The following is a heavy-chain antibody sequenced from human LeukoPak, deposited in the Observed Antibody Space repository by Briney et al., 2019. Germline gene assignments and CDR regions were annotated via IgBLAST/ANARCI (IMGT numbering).Heavy chain of an antibody. CDR1: GFTFGDYA. CDR3: TGDRGAYNLYDY. J-gene: IGHJ4*02. Sequence: GGSLRLSCTASGFTFGDYAMSWFRQAPGKGLEWVGFIRSKPYGGTTENAASVKGRFTISRDDSKSIAYLQMNSLKTEDTAVYHCTGDRGAYNLYDYWGQGTLVTVSS. CDR2: IRSKPYGGTT. V-gene: IGHV3-49*03. D-gene: IGHD1-1*01.